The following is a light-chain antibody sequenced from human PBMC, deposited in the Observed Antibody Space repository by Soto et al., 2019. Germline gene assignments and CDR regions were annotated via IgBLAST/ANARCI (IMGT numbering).Light chain of an antibody. V-gene: IGKV3-11*01. CDR1: QSVFNY. J-gene: IGKJ4*01. Sequence: DIVFTKCRGTLPMSPGEGATLSCRASQSVFNYLAWYQQKPGQAPRLLIDDASNRATGIPARFSGSGSGTDFTLTISSLEPEDFAVYYCQQRRNWPLTFGGGTKVDI. CDR2: DAS. CDR3: QQRRNWPLT.